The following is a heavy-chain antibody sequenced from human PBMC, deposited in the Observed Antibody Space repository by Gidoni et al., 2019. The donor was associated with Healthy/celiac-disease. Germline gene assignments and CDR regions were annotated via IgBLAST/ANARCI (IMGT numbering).Heavy chain of an antibody. CDR3: AKDSLGIAAARGAFDI. J-gene: IGHJ3*02. Sequence: EVQLLESGGGLVQPGGSLRLSCAASGFTFSSSAMSWVRQAPGKGLEWVSAISGSGGSTYYADSVKGRFTISRDNSKNTLYLQMNSLRAEDTAVYYCAKDSLGIAAARGAFDIWGQGTMVTVSS. CDR1: GFTFSSSA. V-gene: IGHV3-23*01. D-gene: IGHD6-13*01. CDR2: ISGSGGST.